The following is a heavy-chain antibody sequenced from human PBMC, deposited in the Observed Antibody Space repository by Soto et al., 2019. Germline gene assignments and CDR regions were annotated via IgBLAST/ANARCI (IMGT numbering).Heavy chain of an antibody. CDR1: GFSISSYY. Sequence: SETLSLTCTFSGFSISSYYWSWIRQPPGKGLEWIGYIYYSGSTNYNPSLKSRVTISVDTSKNQFSLKLSSVTAADTAVYYCARGSSSGANWFDPWGQGTLVTVSS. CDR2: IYYSGST. J-gene: IGHJ5*02. D-gene: IGHD6-13*01. CDR3: ARGSSSGANWFDP. V-gene: IGHV4-59*01.